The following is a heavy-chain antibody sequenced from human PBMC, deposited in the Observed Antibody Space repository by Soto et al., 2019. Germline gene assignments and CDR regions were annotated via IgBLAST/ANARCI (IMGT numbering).Heavy chain of an antibody. Sequence: GGSLRLSCAASGFTVSSNYMSWVRQAPGKGLEWVSVIYSGGSTYYADSVKGRFTISRDNSKNTLYLQMNSLRAEDTAVYYCARDRGGHYYYYYGMVVWGQGTTVTVS. CDR3: ARDRGGHYYYYYGMVV. CDR1: GFTVSSNY. D-gene: IGHD3-16*01. V-gene: IGHV3-53*01. CDR2: IYSGGST. J-gene: IGHJ6*02.